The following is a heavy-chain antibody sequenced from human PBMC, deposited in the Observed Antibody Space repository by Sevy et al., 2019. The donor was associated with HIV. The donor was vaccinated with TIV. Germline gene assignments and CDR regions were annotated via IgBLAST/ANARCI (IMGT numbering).Heavy chain of an antibody. J-gene: IGHJ6*02. V-gene: IGHV3-11*01. CDR3: ASGIVAAAGTHYYYGMDV. CDR1: GFTFSDYY. CDR2: ISSSGSTI. D-gene: IGHD6-13*01. Sequence: GGSLRLSCAASGFTFSDYYMSWIRQAPGKGLEWVSYISSSGSTIYYADSGKGRFTISRDNAKNSLYLQMNSLRAEDTAVYYCASGIVAAAGTHYYYGMDVWGQGTTVTVSS.